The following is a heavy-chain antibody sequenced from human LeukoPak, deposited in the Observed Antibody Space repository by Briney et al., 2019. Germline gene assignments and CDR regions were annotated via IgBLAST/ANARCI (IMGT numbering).Heavy chain of an antibody. D-gene: IGHD1-1*01. CDR3: ARGHGRWNDPVAVDY. CDR2: INHSGST. V-gene: IGHV4-34*01. Sequence: SETLSLTCAVYGGSFSGYYWSWIRQPPGKGLEWIGEINHSGSTNYNPSLKSRVTISVDTSKNQFSLKLSSVTAADTAVYYCARGHGRWNDPVAVDYWGQGTLGTVSS. J-gene: IGHJ4*02. CDR1: GGSFSGYY.